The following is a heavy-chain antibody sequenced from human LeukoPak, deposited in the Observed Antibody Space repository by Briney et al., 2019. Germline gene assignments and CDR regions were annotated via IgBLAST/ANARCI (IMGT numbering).Heavy chain of an antibody. J-gene: IGHJ4*02. V-gene: IGHV3-23*01. CDR3: AKDSWEVGATSEIDY. D-gene: IGHD1-26*01. Sequence: PGGSLRLSCAASGFTFSSYAMSWVRQAPGKGLEWVSAISGSGGSTYYADSVKGRFTISRDNSKNKVYLQMNSLRAEDTAVYYCAKDSWEVGATSEIDYWGQGTLVTVSS. CDR2: ISGSGGST. CDR1: GFTFSSYA.